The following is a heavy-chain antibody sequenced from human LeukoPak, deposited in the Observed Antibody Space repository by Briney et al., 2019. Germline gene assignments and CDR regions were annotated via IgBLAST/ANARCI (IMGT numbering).Heavy chain of an antibody. CDR1: GDSASSDSAA. D-gene: IGHD1-1*01. J-gene: IGHJ5*01. CDR2: TYYRSKWYN. CDR3: ARAEAGTEGWFNS. Sequence: SQTLSLTCAISGDSASSDSAAWNWIRQSPSRGLEWLGRTYYRSKWYNDYSASVKSRITINPDSSKNQFSLQLNSVTPEDTAVYYCARAEAGTEGWFNSWGQGTLVTVSS. V-gene: IGHV6-1*01.